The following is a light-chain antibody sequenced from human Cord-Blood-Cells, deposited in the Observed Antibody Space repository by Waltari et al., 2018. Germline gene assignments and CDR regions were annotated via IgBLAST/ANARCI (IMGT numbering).Light chain of an antibody. Sequence: QSALTQPASVSGSPGQSITISCTGTSSDVGGYNYVSWYQQHPGKAPKLMIYEVSNRPSGVSNRVAGCKAGNVGSLTISGLQAEEEADYYCSSYTSSSTYVFGTGTKVTVL. V-gene: IGLV2-14*01. CDR2: EVS. CDR1: SSDVGGYNY. CDR3: SSYTSSSTYV. J-gene: IGLJ1*01.